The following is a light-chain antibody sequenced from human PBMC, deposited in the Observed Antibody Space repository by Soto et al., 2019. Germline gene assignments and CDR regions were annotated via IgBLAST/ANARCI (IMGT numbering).Light chain of an antibody. J-gene: IGKJ5*01. CDR3: QQTYISPIT. Sequence: DIQVTQSPLYLSASVGDRVTITCRASQEITSYVAWYQQQPEKAPKLLIFATSKLQTGVPSRFSGSGSGTEFTLTINSLQPEDFATYVCQQTYISPITFGQGTRLEI. V-gene: IGKV1-9*01. CDR1: QEITSY. CDR2: ATS.